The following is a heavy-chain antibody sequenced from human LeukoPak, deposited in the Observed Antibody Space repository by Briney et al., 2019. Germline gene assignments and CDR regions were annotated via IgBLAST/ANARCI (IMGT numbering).Heavy chain of an antibody. Sequence: SVKVSYKASGGTFSSYAISWVRQAPGQGLEWMGGIIPIFGTANYAQKFQGRVTITADESTSTAYMELSSLRSEDTAVYYCARWKRSGYYLDYWGQGTLVTVSS. CDR2: IIPIFGTA. CDR3: ARWKRSGYYLDY. J-gene: IGHJ4*02. CDR1: GGTFSSYA. V-gene: IGHV1-69*01. D-gene: IGHD3-22*01.